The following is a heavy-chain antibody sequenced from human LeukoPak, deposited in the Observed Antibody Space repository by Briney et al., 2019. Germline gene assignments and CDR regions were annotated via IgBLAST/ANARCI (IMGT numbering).Heavy chain of an antibody. CDR3: ARFGELFTDDFYYGMDV. D-gene: IGHD3-10*01. CDR1: GFTFSSYA. CDR2: ISSSSSDI. Sequence: GGSLRLSCGASGFTFSSYAMSWVRQAPGKGLEWVSSISSSSSDIYYADSMKGRFTISRDNAKSSLYLQMNSLRAEDTAVYYCARFGELFTDDFYYGMDVWGQGTTVTVSS. J-gene: IGHJ6*02. V-gene: IGHV3-21*01.